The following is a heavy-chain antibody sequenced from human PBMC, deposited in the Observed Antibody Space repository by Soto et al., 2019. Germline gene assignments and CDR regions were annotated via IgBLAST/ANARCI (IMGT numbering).Heavy chain of an antibody. CDR2: ISGSGRTI. CDR3: ARVYCTTEVCFRFVDV. V-gene: IGHV3-11*01. CDR1: GFTFSDYY. J-gene: IGHJ6*02. Sequence: GGSLRLSCEASGFTFSDYYMSWIRQAPGKGLEWVSYISGSGRTIYYADSVRGRFTISRDNAKNSLYLQLNSLRAEDTARYYGARVYCTTEVCFRFVDVWGQGTTVTVSS. D-gene: IGHD2-8*01.